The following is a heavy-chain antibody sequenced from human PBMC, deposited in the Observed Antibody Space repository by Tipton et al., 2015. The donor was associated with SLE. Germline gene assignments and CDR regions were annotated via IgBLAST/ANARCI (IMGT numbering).Heavy chain of an antibody. CDR2: IYYSGGT. J-gene: IGHJ1*01. CDR3: ARVRGRGYFQH. V-gene: IGHV4-59*01. CDR1: GGSISSYY. Sequence: GLVKPSETLSLTCTVSGGSISSYYWSWIRQPPGKGLEWIGYIYYSGGTNYNPSLKSRVTISVDTSKNQFSLKLSSVTAADTAVYCCARVRGRGYFQHWGQGTLVTVSS. D-gene: IGHD3-10*01.